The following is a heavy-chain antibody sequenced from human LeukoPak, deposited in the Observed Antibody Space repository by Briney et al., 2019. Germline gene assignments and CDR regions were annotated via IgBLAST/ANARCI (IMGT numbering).Heavy chain of an antibody. Sequence: GGALRLPWATSGFTLDDYCLGWGRPVSGKGLEGVSGISWNGLSSSYADSVRGRFTISRDNDKDSVFLQMNSLRVEDSAFYYCTRAPRGGEPVSWGQGILVTVSS. D-gene: IGHD3-10*01. V-gene: IGHV3-20*04. J-gene: IGHJ5*02. CDR2: ISWNGLSS. CDR1: GFTLDDYC. CDR3: TRAPRGGEPVS.